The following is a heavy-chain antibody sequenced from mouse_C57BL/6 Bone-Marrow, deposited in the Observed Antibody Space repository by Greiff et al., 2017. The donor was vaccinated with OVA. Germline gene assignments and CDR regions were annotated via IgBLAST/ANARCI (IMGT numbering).Heavy chain of an antibody. J-gene: IGHJ3*01. V-gene: IGHV1-19*01. D-gene: IGHD1-1*01. Sequence: VQLQQSGPVLVKPGASVKMSCTASGFTFTDYYMNWVKQSHGKSLEWIGVINPYNGGTSYNQKFKGKATLTVDKSSSTAYMELNSLTSEDSAVYYCAREDYYGSSYDWFAYWGQGTLVTVSA. CDR1: GFTFTDYY. CDR3: AREDYYGSSYDWFAY. CDR2: INPYNGGT.